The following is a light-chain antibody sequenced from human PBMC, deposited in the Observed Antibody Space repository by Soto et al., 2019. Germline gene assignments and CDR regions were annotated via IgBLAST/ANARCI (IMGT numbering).Light chain of an antibody. V-gene: IGLV2-14*03. J-gene: IGLJ1*01. CDR3: SSYTTSSTRV. Sequence: QSALAQPASVCGSPGQSITLCCTGTSSDVGAYDFVSWYQQHPDKAPKLMSYEVSNRPSRVSYRFSGSKSVNTATLTISGLQAEDEADYYCSSYTTSSTRVFGTGTKLTGL. CDR1: SSDVGAYDF. CDR2: EVS.